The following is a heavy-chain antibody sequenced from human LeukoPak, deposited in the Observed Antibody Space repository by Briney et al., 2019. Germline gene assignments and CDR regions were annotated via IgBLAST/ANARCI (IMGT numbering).Heavy chain of an antibody. CDR2: ITASGGNT. Sequence: RAGGSLRLSCAASGFTFSSYAMGWVRQAPGKGLEWVSAITASGGNTYYADSVKGRFTISRDNSKNTLYLQVNSLRAEDTAVYYCAKGNGYSYGRYYFDYSGQGTLVTVSS. CDR1: GFTFSSYA. D-gene: IGHD5-18*01. J-gene: IGHJ4*02. V-gene: IGHV3-23*01. CDR3: AKGNGYSYGRYYFDY.